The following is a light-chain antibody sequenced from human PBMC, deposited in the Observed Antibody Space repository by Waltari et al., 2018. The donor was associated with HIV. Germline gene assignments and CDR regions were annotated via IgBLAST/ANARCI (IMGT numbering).Light chain of an antibody. CDR2: AAS. V-gene: IGKV1-8*01. J-gene: IGKJ5*01. Sequence: AIRMTQSPSSFSASTGDRVTITCRASQGISSYLAWYQQKPGKAPKLLMYAASTLQSAVPSRFSGSGSGTDFTLTISCLQSEDFASYYCQQYYGYPITFGQGTRLEIK. CDR3: QQYYGYPIT. CDR1: QGISSY.